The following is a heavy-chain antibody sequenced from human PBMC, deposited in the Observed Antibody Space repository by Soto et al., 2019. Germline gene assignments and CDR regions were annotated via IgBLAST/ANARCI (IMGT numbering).Heavy chain of an antibody. D-gene: IGHD2-8*01. J-gene: IGHJ4*02. CDR1: GDSVSINTAA. Sequence: SQTLSLTCAISGDSVSINTAAWTWIRQSPSRGLEWLGRTYYRSNWYSDYAVSVKSRITISPDTYENQFSLQLKSLTPEYTAVYYCTRAYCANGVCTCFAYWGQGIVVTVSS. CDR2: TYYRSNWYS. CDR3: TRAYCANGVCTCFAY. V-gene: IGHV6-1*01.